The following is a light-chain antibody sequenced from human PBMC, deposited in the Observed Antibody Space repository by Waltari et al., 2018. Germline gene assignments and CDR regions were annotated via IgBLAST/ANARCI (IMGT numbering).Light chain of an antibody. CDR3: QQSEGIPFT. Sequence: DIKMTQSPSSLSASVGDTVTITCRASQSVGRFLNWYQQRPGEAPHLLVFKTSELQGGVPSRFSGSGAGTDFTLTIDNLQPEDFATYYCQQSEGIPFTFGPGT. J-gene: IGKJ2*01. V-gene: IGKV1-39*01. CDR1: QSVGRF. CDR2: KTS.